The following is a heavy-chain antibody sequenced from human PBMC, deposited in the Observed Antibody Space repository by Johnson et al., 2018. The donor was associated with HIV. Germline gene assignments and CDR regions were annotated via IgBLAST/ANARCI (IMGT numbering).Heavy chain of an antibody. CDR1: GFTFSDYY. D-gene: IGHD6-13*01. CDR2: ISSSGSTI. J-gene: IGHJ3*02. Sequence: VQLVESGGGVVQPGRSLRLSCAASGFTFSDYYMSWIRQAPGKGLEWVSYISSSGSTIYYADSVKGRFTISRDNSKNTLYLQMNSLRAEDTAVYYCARDQAAAGGEAFDIWGQGTMVTVSS. CDR3: ARDQAAAGGEAFDI. V-gene: IGHV3-11*04.